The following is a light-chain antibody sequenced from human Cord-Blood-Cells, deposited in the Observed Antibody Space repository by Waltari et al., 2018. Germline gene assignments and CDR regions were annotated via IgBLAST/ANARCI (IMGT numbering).Light chain of an antibody. Sequence: QSALIQPASVSGSPGQLHTISCTGTSSDVGSYNLVSVFQQHPGKAPKLMIYEGSKRPSGVSNRVSGSKSGNTASLTISGLQAEDEADYYCCSYAGSRVFGGGTKLTVL. CDR3: CSYAGSRV. CDR2: EGS. J-gene: IGLJ3*02. CDR1: SSDVGSYNL. V-gene: IGLV2-23*01.